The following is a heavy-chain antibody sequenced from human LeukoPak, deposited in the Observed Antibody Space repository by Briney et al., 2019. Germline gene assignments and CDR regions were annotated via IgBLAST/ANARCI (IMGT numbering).Heavy chain of an antibody. CDR3: ATAYCGGDCYATNFDY. CDR1: GGTSSSYA. Sequence: SVKVSCKASGGTSSSYAISWMRQAPGQGLEWMGGIIPIFGTANYAQKFQGRVTITTDESTSTAYMELSSLRSEDTAVYYCATAYCGGDCYATNFDYWGQGTRVTVSS. D-gene: IGHD2-21*02. V-gene: IGHV1-69*05. J-gene: IGHJ4*02. CDR2: IIPIFGTA.